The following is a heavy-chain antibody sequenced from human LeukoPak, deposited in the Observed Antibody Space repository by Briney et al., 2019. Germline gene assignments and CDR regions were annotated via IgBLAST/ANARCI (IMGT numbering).Heavy chain of an antibody. D-gene: IGHD2-15*01. CDR2: INWNGGST. V-gene: IGHV3-20*04. CDR3: ARDPLYLGSGTYNWFDP. Sequence: GGSLRLSCAASGFTFDDYGMSWVRQAPGKGLEWVSGINWNGGSTGYADSVKGRFTISRDNAKNSLYLQMNSLRAEDTVLYYCARDPLYLGSGTYNWFDPWGQGTLVTVSS. J-gene: IGHJ5*02. CDR1: GFTFDDYG.